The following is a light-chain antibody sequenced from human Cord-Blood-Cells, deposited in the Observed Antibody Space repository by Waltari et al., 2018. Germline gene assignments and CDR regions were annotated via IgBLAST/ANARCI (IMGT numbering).Light chain of an antibody. CDR2: EVS. CDR3: CSYAGSSTV. Sequence: QSALTHPASVSGSPGQSINISCTGTSSDVGSYKLVSWYQQHPGKAPKLMIYEVSKRPSGVSNRFSGSKSGNTASLTISGLQAEDEADYYCCSYAGSSTVFGGGTKLTVL. CDR1: SSDVGSYKL. V-gene: IGLV2-23*02. J-gene: IGLJ3*02.